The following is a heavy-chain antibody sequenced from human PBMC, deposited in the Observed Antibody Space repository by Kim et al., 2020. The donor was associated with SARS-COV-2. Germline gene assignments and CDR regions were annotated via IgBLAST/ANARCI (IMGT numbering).Heavy chain of an antibody. CDR1: EFTFSTFA. D-gene: IGHD3-22*01. V-gene: IGHV3-30*18. CDR2: ISYNGEET. CDR3: AKEPGMSGYYGPFDH. J-gene: IGHJ4*02. Sequence: GGSLRLSCVASEFTFSTFAMHWVRQAPGKGLEWVAGISYNGEETYYVDSVKGRFTISRVNSQNTLDLYMNSLRTEDTAKYYCAKEPGMSGYYGPFDHWGQGTLVTVSS.